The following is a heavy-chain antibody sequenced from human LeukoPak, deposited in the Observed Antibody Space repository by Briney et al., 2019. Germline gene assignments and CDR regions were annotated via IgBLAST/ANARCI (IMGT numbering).Heavy chain of an antibody. D-gene: IGHD3-10*01. CDR3: ARGPGAYYYGSGNSFDP. Sequence: GGSLRLSCAASGFTFSSYAIHWVRQAPGKGLEWVALISFDGSNKYYADSVKGRFTISRDNSKNTLYLQMNSLKAEDTAVYYCARGPGAYYYGSGNSFDPWGQGTLVTVSS. V-gene: IGHV3-30*04. CDR2: ISFDGSNK. CDR1: GFTFSSYA. J-gene: IGHJ5*02.